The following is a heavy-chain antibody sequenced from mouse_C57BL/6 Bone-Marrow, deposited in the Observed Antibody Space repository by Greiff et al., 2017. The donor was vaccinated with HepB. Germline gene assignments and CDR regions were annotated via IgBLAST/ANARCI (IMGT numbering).Heavy chain of an antibody. J-gene: IGHJ4*01. V-gene: IGHV5-16*01. CDR3: AREGSSDAMDY. Sequence: EVKLMESEGGLVQPGSSMKLSCTASGFTFSDYYMAWVRQVPEKGLEWVANINYDGSSTYYLDSLKSRFIISRDNAKNILYLQMSSLKSEDTATYYCAREGSSDAMDYWGQGTSVTVSS. CDR1: GFTFSDYY. CDR2: INYDGSST. D-gene: IGHD1-1*01.